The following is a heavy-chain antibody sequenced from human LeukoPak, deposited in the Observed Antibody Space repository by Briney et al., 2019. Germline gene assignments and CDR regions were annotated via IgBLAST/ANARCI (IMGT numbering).Heavy chain of an antibody. J-gene: IGHJ4*02. CDR1: GFTFHSYW. V-gene: IGHV3-74*01. CDR3: ARSSFLYYFDY. CDR2: IDNDGGST. Sequence: PGGSLRLSCAASGFTFHSYWMHWVRQAPGKGLVWVSRIDNDGGSTTYADSVKGRFTISRDNAKNTLYLQMNSVRAEDTAVYYCARSSFLYYFDYWGQGTLVTVSS. D-gene: IGHD2/OR15-2a*01.